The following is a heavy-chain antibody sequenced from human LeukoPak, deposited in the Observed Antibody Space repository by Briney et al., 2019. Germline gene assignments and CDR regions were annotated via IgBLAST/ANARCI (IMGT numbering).Heavy chain of an antibody. J-gene: IGHJ6*02. D-gene: IGHD2-15*01. CDR1: GFTVSSNY. V-gene: IGHV3-53*01. CDR3: ARDRGCSGGSCYPPDYYYGMDV. CDR2: IYSGGST. Sequence: GGSLRLSCAASGFTVSSNYMSWVRQAPGKGLEWVSVIYSGGSTYYADSVKGRFTISRDNSKNTLYLQMNSLRAEDTAVYYCARDRGCSGGSCYPPDYYYGMDVWGQGTTVTVSS.